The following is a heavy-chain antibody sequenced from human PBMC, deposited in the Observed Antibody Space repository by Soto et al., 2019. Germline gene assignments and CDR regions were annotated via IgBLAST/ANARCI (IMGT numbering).Heavy chain of an antibody. V-gene: IGHV4-34*01. CDR3: ARDRFHCTNGVCYSGVDY. CDR1: GGSFSGYY. CDR2: INHSGST. D-gene: IGHD2-8*01. J-gene: IGHJ4*02. Sequence: SETLSLTCAVYGGSFSGYYWSWIRQPPGKGLEWIGEINHSGSTNYNPSLKSRVTISVDTSKNQFSLKLSSATAADTAVYYCARDRFHCTNGVCYSGVDYWGQGTLVTVSS.